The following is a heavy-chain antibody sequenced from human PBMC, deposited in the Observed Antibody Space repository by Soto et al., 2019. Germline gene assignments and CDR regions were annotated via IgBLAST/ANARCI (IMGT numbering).Heavy chain of an antibody. CDR3: GRVLCRSTSSSYNNYYNRKV. V-gene: IGHV3-48*01. CDR1: GFTFSSYS. Sequence: GGSLRLSCAASGFTFSSYSMNWVRQAPGKGLEWVSYISSSSSTIYYADSVKGRFTISRDNAKNSLYLQMNSLRAEDTAVYYCGRVLCRSTSSSYNNYYNRKVGGKGTRSPSPQ. CDR2: ISSSSSTI. J-gene: IGHJ6*04. D-gene: IGHD2-2*01.